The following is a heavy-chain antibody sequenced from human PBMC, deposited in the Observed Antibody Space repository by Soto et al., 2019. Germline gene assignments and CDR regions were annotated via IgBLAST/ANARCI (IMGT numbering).Heavy chain of an antibody. V-gene: IGHV1-46*01. J-gene: IGHJ4*02. CDR3: AKDRYDSSGDDY. D-gene: IGHD3-22*01. Sequence: GASVKVSCKASGYTFTSYYMHWVRQAPGQGLEWMGIISANDGNTSYAQKIQGRVTMTTDTSTSTAYMELRSLRAEDTAVYYCAKDRYDSSGDDYWGQGTLVTVSS. CDR2: ISANDGNT. CDR1: GYTFTSYY.